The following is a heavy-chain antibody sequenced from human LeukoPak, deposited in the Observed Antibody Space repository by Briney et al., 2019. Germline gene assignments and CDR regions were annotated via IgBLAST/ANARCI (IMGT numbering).Heavy chain of an antibody. V-gene: IGHV3-23*01. CDR3: AKDPYVGGGYHFDS. Sequence: PGGSLRLSCAASGFTFSSYAMNWARQAPGKGLEWVSTITGSGGDTYYADSVKGRFTISRGNSKNTLYLQMNSLRAEDTAIYYCAKDPYVGGGYHFDSWGQGSLVTVSS. CDR1: GFTFSSYA. CDR2: ITGSGGDT. J-gene: IGHJ4*02. D-gene: IGHD3-22*01.